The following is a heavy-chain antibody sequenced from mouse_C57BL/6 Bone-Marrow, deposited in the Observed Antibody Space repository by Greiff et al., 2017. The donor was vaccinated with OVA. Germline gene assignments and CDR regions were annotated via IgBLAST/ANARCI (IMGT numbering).Heavy chain of an antibody. D-gene: IGHD2-2*01. CDR2: IYPGSGNT. CDR3: ARWLREWYARDY. CDR1: GYTFTDYY. Sequence: VQLQQSGAELVRPGASVKLSCKASGYTFTDYYINWVKQRPGQGLEWIARIYPGSGNTYYNEKFKGKATLTAEKSSSTAYMQLSSLTSEDSAVYFCARWLREWYARDYWGQGTSVTVSS. J-gene: IGHJ4*01. V-gene: IGHV1-76*01.